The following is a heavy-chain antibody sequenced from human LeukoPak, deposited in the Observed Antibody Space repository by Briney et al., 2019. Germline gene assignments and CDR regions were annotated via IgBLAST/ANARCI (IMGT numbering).Heavy chain of an antibody. CDR3: ARDGDIVVVPAARARYYFDY. CDR1: GFTSSSYA. D-gene: IGHD2-2*01. CDR2: ISYDGSNK. J-gene: IGHJ4*02. Sequence: PGGSLRLSCAASGFTSSSYAMHWVRQAPGKGLEWVAVISYDGSNKYYADSVKGRFTISRDNSKNTLYLQMNSLRAEDTAVYYCARDGDIVVVPAARARYYFDYWGQGTLVTVSS. V-gene: IGHV3-30*01.